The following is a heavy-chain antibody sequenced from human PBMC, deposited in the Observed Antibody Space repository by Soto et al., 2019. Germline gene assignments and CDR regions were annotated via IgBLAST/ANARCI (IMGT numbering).Heavy chain of an antibody. D-gene: IGHD6-13*01. J-gene: IGHJ6*02. CDR2: IIPIFGTA. V-gene: IGHV1-69*13. Sequence: SVKVSCKASGGPFSSYAISWVRQAPGQGLEWMGGIIPIFGTANYAQKFQGRVTITADESTSTAYMELSSLRSEDTAVYYCASVAVAAGRLYYYYGMDVWGQGTTVTVSS. CDR3: ASVAVAAGRLYYYYGMDV. CDR1: GGPFSSYA.